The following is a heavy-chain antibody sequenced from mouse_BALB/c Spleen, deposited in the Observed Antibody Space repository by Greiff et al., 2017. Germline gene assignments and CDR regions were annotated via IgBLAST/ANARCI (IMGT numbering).Heavy chain of an antibody. Sequence: EVQRVESGGGLVKPGGSLKLSCAASGFTFSSYAMSWVRQTPEKRLEWVASISSGGSTYYPDSVKGRFTTSRDNARNILYLQMSSLRSEDTAMYYYARGCLYYYGSSYFDVWGAGTTVTVSS. CDR3: ARGCLYYYGSSYFDV. CDR1: GFTFSSYA. CDR2: ISSGGST. V-gene: IGHV5-6-5*01. J-gene: IGHJ1*01. D-gene: IGHD1-1*01.